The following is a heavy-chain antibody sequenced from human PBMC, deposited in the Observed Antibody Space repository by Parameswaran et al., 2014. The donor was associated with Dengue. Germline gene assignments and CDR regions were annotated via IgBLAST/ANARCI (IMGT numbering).Heavy chain of an antibody. V-gene: IGHV4-31*02. D-gene: IGHD2-2*01. J-gene: IGHJ3*02. Sequence: WIRQPQEGLEWIGYIYYSGSTYYNPSLKSRIIISVDTSKNQFSLKLSSVTAADTAVYYCARGSTTTLRYCSSTSCPGFAFDIWGQGTMVTVSS. CDR3: ARGSTTTLRYCSSTSCPGFAFDI. CDR2: IYYSGST.